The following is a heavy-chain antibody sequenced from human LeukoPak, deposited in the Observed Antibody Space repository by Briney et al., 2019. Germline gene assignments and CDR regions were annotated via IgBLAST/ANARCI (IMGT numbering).Heavy chain of an antibody. D-gene: IGHD6-19*01. Sequence: PGGSLRLSCAASGFTFSSYAMSWVRQAPGKGLEWVSAISGSGGNTYYADSVKGRFTISRDNSKNTLYLQMNSLRVEDTAVYYCVAGSGWRFDYWGQGTLVTVSS. CDR1: GFTFSSYA. CDR2: ISGSGGNT. CDR3: VAGSGWRFDY. J-gene: IGHJ4*02. V-gene: IGHV3-23*01.